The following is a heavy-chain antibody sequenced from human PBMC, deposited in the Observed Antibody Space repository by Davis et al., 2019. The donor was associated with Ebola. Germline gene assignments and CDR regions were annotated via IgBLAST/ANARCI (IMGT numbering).Heavy chain of an antibody. Sequence: AASVRVSCKASGSTFPSYYMHWVRQAPGQGLEWMGIINPSGGSTSYAQKFQGRVTMTRDTSTSTVYMELSSLRSEDTAVYYCAIPDCSGANCYSVYIKNWGQGTLVTVSS. CDR1: GSTFPSYY. D-gene: IGHD2-15*01. CDR2: INPSGGST. J-gene: IGHJ4*02. V-gene: IGHV1-46*01. CDR3: AIPDCSGANCYSVYIKN.